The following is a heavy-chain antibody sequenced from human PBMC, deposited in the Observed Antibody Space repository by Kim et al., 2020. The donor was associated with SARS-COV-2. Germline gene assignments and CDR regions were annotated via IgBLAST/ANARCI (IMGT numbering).Heavy chain of an antibody. J-gene: IGHJ5*02. CDR3: ARARKNWFDP. V-gene: IGHV4-31*03. CDR1: GGSISSGGYY. CDR2: IYYSGST. Sequence: SETLSLTCTVSGGSISSGGYYWSWIRQHPGKGLEWIGYIYYSGSTYYNPSLKSRVTISVDTSKNQFSLKLSSVTAAYTAVYYCARARKNWFDPWGQGTLVTVSS.